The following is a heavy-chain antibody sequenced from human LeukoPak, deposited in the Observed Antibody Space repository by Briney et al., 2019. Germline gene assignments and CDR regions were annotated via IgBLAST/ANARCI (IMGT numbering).Heavy chain of an antibody. J-gene: IGHJ4*02. CDR1: GYSFSSYW. Sequence: KRGESLKISCKGLGYSFSSYWNAWVRQRPGKGLEWMGIIYPGGSETRYDPSFQGQVTISADSSTSTAYLQWSSLRASDTAMYYCARASRDGYNQNFDHWGQGNLVTVSS. V-gene: IGHV5-51*01. D-gene: IGHD5-24*01. CDR3: ARASRDGYNQNFDH. CDR2: IYPGGSET.